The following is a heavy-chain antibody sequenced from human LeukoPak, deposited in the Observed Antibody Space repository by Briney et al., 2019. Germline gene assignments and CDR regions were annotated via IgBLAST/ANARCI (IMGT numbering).Heavy chain of an antibody. CDR3: AKAPGGGRASRAYWYFDL. CDR1: GFTFDDYA. Sequence: PGGSLRLSCAASGFTFDDYAMHWVRQAPGKGLEWVSGISWNSGSIGYADSVKGRFTISRDNAKNSLYLQMNSLRAEDTALYYCAKAPGGGRASRAYWYFDLWGRGTLVTVSS. D-gene: IGHD3-16*01. CDR2: ISWNSGSI. J-gene: IGHJ2*01. V-gene: IGHV3-9*01.